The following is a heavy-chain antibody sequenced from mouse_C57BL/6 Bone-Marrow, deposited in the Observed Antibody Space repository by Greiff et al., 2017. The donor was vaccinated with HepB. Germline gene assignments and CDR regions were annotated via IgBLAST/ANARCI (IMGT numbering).Heavy chain of an antibody. V-gene: IGHV7-1*01. CDR1: GFTFSDFY. CDR2: SRNKANDYTT. D-gene: IGHD4-1*01. CDR3: ARDAGLGLHYFDY. J-gene: IGHJ2*01. Sequence: EVKVVESGGGLVQSGRSLRLSCATSGFTFSDFYMEWVRQAPGKGLEWIAASRNKANDYTTEYSASVKGRFIVSRDTSQSILYLQMNALRAEDTAIYYCARDAGLGLHYFDYWGQGTTLTVSS.